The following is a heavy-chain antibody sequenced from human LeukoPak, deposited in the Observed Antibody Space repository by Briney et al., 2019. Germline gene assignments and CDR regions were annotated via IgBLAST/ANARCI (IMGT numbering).Heavy chain of an antibody. Sequence: GGSLRLSCAASGFTFSSYGMHRVRQAPGKGLEWVAFIRYDGSNKYYADSVKGRFTISRDNSKNTLYLQMSSLRDEGTAVYYCAKARYSSASYYFDYWGQGSLVTVSS. J-gene: IGHJ4*02. D-gene: IGHD6-19*01. CDR1: GFTFSSYG. CDR3: AKARYSSASYYFDY. CDR2: IRYDGSNK. V-gene: IGHV3-30*02.